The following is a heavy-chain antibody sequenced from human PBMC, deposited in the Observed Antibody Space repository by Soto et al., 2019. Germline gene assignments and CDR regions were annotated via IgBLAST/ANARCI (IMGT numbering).Heavy chain of an antibody. CDR2: IYHAGNT. CDR3: AKWGSAATIPDAFDI. D-gene: IGHD5-12*01. Sequence: QLQLQESGPGLVRPSETLSLTCTVSGGSISGTTYNWGWIRQPPGKGLEWIGNIYHAGNTHYNPSIKSRVTISADTSKNQFSLKLSSVTAADTALYYCAKWGSAATIPDAFDIWGQGTMVTVSS. V-gene: IGHV4-39*01. CDR1: GGSISGTTYN. J-gene: IGHJ3*02.